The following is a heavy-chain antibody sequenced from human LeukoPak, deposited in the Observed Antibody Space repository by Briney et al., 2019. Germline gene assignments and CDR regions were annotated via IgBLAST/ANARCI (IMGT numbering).Heavy chain of an antibody. CDR2: IDPSDSYT. Sequence: GESLKISCKGSGYSFTSYWISWVRQMPGKGLEWMGRIDPSDSYTNYSPSFQGHVTISADKSISTAYPQWSSLKASDTAMYYCARFFPRNYYDSSGYSTGLGYWGQGTLVTVSS. V-gene: IGHV5-10-1*01. D-gene: IGHD3-22*01. J-gene: IGHJ4*02. CDR3: ARFFPRNYYDSSGYSTGLGY. CDR1: GYSFTSYW.